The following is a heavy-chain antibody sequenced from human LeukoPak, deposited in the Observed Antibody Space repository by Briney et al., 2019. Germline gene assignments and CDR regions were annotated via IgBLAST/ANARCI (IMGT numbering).Heavy chain of an antibody. V-gene: IGHV4-38-2*01. CDR3: ARAYHSSWYLNWFDP. J-gene: IGHJ5*02. CDR2: IYHNGNT. Sequence: PSETLSLTCAVSGYSISSGYYWGWIRQPPRKGLEWIGSIYHNGNTYYNPSLKSRVTISVDTSKNEFSLKLSSVTAADTAVYYCARAYHSSWYLNWFDPWGQGTLVAVSS. CDR1: GYSISSGYY. D-gene: IGHD6-13*01.